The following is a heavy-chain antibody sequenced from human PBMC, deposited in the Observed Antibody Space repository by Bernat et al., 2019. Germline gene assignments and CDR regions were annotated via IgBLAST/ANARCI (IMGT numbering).Heavy chain of an antibody. J-gene: IGHJ2*01. V-gene: IGHV3-7*01. CDR3: ARDMGVNEVWYFDL. D-gene: IGHD1-1*01. CDR1: EFNFAGHW. Sequence: EVQLVESGGGLVQPGGSLRLSCAASEFNFAGHWMTWVRQAPGKGLEWVADIKPDGSKIYYVDSVKGRFTVSRDNAKNSLHLQMNSLRAEDTAVYYCARDMGVNEVWYFDLWGRGTLVTVFS. CDR2: IKPDGSKI.